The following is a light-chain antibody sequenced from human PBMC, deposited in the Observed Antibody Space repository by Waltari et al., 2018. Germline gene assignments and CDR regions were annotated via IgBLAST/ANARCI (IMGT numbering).Light chain of an antibody. CDR3: QYQST. J-gene: IGKJ2*01. CDR2: ATS. Sequence: DIQMTQSPSSLSASVGDRVTITCRASQTISGLLNWYQQKSGKAPKLLIYATSSLPSGVPSRFSCDGSGTDFSLTITSLQPEDFAAYYCQYQSTFGQGTKLEI. V-gene: IGKV1-39*01. CDR1: QTISGL.